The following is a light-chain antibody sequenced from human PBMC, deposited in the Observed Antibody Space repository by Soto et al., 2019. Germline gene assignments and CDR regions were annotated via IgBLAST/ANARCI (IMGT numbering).Light chain of an antibody. CDR3: QQRSNWPKT. J-gene: IGKJ5*01. CDR2: GAS. Sequence: EIVMTQSPATLSVSPGERATLSCRAGQGVSSKLAWYQQKPVQAPRLLIYGASTRAPGFPARFSGSGSGTDFTLTISSLQSEEFAVYYCQQRSNWPKTFGQGTRLEIK. CDR1: QGVSSK. V-gene: IGKV3-15*01.